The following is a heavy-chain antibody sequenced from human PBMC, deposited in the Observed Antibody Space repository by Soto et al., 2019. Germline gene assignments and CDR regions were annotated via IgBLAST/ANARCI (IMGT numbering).Heavy chain of an antibody. V-gene: IGHV3-53*01. CDR2: IVSGGST. CDR3: ATDSRNVRIGYFDS. J-gene: IGHJ4*02. CDR1: GFKVGSSY. D-gene: IGHD2-21*01. Sequence: TGGSLRLSCAASGFKVGSSYVTWVRQAPGEGLEWVSVIVSGGSTHYADSVTGRFTVSRDVSNNTVYLHMSSLRAEDTAVYFCATDSRNVRIGYFDSWGLGTLVTVSS.